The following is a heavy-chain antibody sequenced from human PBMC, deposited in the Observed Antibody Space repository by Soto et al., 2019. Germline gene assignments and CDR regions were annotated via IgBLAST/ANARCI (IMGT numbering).Heavy chain of an antibody. J-gene: IGHJ4*02. D-gene: IGHD4-17*01. V-gene: IGHV3-30*03. CDR1: GFTFSSYG. CDR3: ATAGGSYGDYGLSEGDYFDY. Sequence: GGSLRLSCAASGFTFSSYGMHWVRQAPGKGLEWVAVISYDGSNKYYADSVKGRFTISRDNSKNTLYLQMNSLRAEDTAVYYCATAGGSYGDYGLSEGDYFDYWGQGTLVTVSS. CDR2: ISYDGSNK.